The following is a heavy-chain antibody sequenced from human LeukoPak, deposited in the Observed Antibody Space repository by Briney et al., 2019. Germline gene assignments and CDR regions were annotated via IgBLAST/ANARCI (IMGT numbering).Heavy chain of an antibody. CDR1: GFTFSSYG. D-gene: IGHD7-27*01. Sequence: GGSLRLSCAASGFTFSSYGMHWVRQAPGKGLECVAVISYDGSNKYYTDSVKGRFTISRDNSKDTLYLQMNSLRAEDTAVYYCASATGDNDAFDIWGQGTMVTVSS. CDR2: ISYDGSNK. CDR3: ASATGDNDAFDI. V-gene: IGHV3-30*03. J-gene: IGHJ3*02.